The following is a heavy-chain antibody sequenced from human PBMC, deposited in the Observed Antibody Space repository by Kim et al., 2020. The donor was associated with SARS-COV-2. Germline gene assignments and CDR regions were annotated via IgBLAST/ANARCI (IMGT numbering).Heavy chain of an antibody. J-gene: IGHJ4*02. CDR1: GGTFSRYA. CDR2: IISISGTT. CDR3: ATPTGYFVFWNGYPPFDY. V-gene: IGHV1-69*13. D-gene: IGHD3-3*01. Sequence: SVKVSCKASGGTFSRYAITWVRQAPGQGLEWMGGIISISGTTNYAQKFQGRITISADELTGTVYMELSSLTSEDTAVYYCATPTGYFVFWNGYPPFDYWGQGTLVTVSS.